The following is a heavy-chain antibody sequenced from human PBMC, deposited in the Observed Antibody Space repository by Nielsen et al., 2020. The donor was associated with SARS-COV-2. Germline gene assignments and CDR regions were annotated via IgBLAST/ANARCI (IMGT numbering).Heavy chain of an antibody. V-gene: IGHV3-7*03. CDR1: GFTFGSYA. Sequence: GESLKISCAASGFTFGSYAMSWVRQAPGKGLEWVANIKQDGSEKYYVDSVKGRFTISRDNAKNSLYLQMNSLRAEDTAVYYCARDSITGTSDYWGQGTLVTVSS. J-gene: IGHJ4*02. CDR2: IKQDGSEK. CDR3: ARDSITGTSDY. D-gene: IGHD1/OR15-1a*01.